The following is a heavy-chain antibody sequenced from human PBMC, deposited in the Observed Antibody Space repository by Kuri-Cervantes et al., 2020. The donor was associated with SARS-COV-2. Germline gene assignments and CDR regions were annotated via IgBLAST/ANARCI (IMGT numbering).Heavy chain of an antibody. Sequence: GGSLRLSCVASGFTFRTYAIHWVRQAPGKGLEWVAVISYDGSNRFYADSVEGRFTISRDNSKNTVYLQMNSLRAEDAAVYYCVTMILNTFDYWGQGTLVTVSS. V-gene: IGHV3-30-3*01. CDR1: GFTFRTYA. J-gene: IGHJ4*02. CDR3: VTMILNTFDY. CDR2: ISYDGSNR. D-gene: IGHD3-22*01.